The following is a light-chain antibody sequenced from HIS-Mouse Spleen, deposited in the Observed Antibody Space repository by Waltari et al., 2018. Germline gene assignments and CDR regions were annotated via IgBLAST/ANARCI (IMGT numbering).Light chain of an antibody. Sequence: QSALTQPASVSGSPGQSITISCTGTSRDVGGYNYVSWYQQHPGKAPKLMIYDVSNRPSGVSNRVSGSKSGNTASLTISGLQAEDEADYYCSSYTSSSTLRVFGGGTKLTVL. J-gene: IGLJ3*02. V-gene: IGLV2-14*03. CDR2: DVS. CDR3: SSYTSSSTLRV. CDR1: SRDVGGYNY.